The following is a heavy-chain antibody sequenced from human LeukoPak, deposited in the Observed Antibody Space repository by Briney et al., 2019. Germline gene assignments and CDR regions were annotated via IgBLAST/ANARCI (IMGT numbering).Heavy chain of an antibody. V-gene: IGHV3-21*01. D-gene: IGHD6-19*01. CDR3: ARTSYSSGWYDPFGY. CDR1: GFTFSSYS. CDR2: ITSSSSYI. J-gene: IGHJ4*02. Sequence: GGSLRLSCTASGFTFSSYSMNWVRQAPGKGLEWVSSITSSSSYIYYADSMKGRFTISRDNAKNSLYLQMNSLRAEDTAVYYCARTSYSSGWYDPFGYWGQGTLVTVSS.